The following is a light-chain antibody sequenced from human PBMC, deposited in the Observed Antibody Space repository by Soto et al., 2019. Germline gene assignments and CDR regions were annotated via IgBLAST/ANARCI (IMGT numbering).Light chain of an antibody. CDR2: DAS. V-gene: IGKV1-5*01. CDR1: QSVSRR. J-gene: IGKJ2*01. Sequence: DIQMTQSPSTLSASVGDRITITCRASQSVSRRLAWFQQKPGKAPKLLIYDASSLERGVPSRFSGRGSGTEFTLTISSLQPDDCATYYCHTYNSYSLHTFGHGTQLEIK. CDR3: HTYNSYSLHT.